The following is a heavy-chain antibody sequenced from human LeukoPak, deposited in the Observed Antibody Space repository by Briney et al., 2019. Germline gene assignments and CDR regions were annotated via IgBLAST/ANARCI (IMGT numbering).Heavy chain of an antibody. Sequence: GGSLRLSCAGSEFTFSSYGMHWVRQAPGKGLEWVAVISYDGSNKYYADSVKGRFTISRDNSKNTLYLQMNSLGAEDTAVYYCAKDKNSYSSTWYGGSDYWGQGTLVTVSS. CDR1: EFTFSSYG. D-gene: IGHD6-13*01. V-gene: IGHV3-30*18. CDR3: AKDKNSYSSTWYGGSDY. CDR2: ISYDGSNK. J-gene: IGHJ4*02.